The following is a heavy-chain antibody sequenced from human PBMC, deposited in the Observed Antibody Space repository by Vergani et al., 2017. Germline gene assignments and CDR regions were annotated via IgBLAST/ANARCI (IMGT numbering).Heavy chain of an antibody. CDR3: ARQVAVDGKWGGPDYYYVMDV. D-gene: IGHD6-19*01. CDR1: GYSFTSYW. V-gene: IGHV5-10-1*01. Sequence: EVQLVQSGAEVKKPGESLRFSCKGSGYSFTSYWISWVRQMPGKGLEWRGRVDPSDSYTNYSPSFQGNVTISADKSISTAYLQWSSLKASDTAMYCCARQVAVDGKWGGPDYYYVMDVWGQGTMATVSS. CDR2: VDPSDSYT. J-gene: IGHJ6*02.